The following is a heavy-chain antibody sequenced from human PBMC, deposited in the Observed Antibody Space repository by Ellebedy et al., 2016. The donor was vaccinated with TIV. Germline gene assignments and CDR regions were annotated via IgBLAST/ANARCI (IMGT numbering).Heavy chain of an antibody. CDR2: ISGDGGST. D-gene: IGHD3-9*01. V-gene: IGHV3-43*02. J-gene: IGHJ6*02. CDR1: GFTFDDYA. CDR3: AKDLSLDVLRYFDWLLSPYYYYGMDV. Sequence: GESLKISCAASGFTFDDYAMHWVRQAPGKGLEWVSLISGDGGSTYYADSVKGRFTISRDNSKNSLYLQMNSLRTEDTALYYCAKDLSLDVLRYFDWLLSPYYYYGMDVWGQGTTVTVSS.